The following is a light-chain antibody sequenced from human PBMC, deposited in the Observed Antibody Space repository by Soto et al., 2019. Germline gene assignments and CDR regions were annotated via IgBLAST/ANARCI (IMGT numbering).Light chain of an antibody. J-gene: IGKJ1*01. Sequence: DIVMTQSPLSLPVTPGEPASISCRSSQILLHSNGYNYLDWYLQEPGQSPQLLIYLGSNRASGVPDRFSGSGSGTDFTLKISRVEAEDVGVYYCMQALQTPRTFGQGTKV. CDR1: QILLHSNGYNY. CDR2: LGS. CDR3: MQALQTPRT. V-gene: IGKV2-28*01.